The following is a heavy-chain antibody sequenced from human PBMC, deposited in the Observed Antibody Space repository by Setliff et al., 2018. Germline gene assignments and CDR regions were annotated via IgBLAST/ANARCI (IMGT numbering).Heavy chain of an antibody. CDR1: GGSFSGYY. CDR2: IDHSGST. Sequence: PSETLSLTCAVYGGSFSGYYWSWIRQPPGKGLEWVGEIDHSGSTKYNPSLKSRVTISVDTSKNQFSLKLSSVTAADTAVYYCARGNVGDSSSSDFDYWGQGTLVTVSS. V-gene: IGHV4-34*01. J-gene: IGHJ4*02. D-gene: IGHD6-6*01. CDR3: ARGNVGDSSSSDFDY.